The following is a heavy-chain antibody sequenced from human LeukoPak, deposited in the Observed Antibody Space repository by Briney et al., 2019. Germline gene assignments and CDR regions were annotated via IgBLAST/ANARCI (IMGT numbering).Heavy chain of an antibody. J-gene: IGHJ3*02. Sequence: SETLSLTCAVYGGSFSGYYWSWIRQPPGKGLEWIGEINHSGSTNYNPSLESRVTTSVDTSKNQFSLKLSSVTAADTAVYYCARARRITIFGAAKGAFDIWGQGTMVTVSS. V-gene: IGHV4-34*01. D-gene: IGHD3-3*01. CDR1: GGSFSGYY. CDR3: ARARRITIFGAAKGAFDI. CDR2: INHSGST.